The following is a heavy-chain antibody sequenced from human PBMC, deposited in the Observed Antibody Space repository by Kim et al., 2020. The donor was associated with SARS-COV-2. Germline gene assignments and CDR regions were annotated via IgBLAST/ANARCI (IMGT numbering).Heavy chain of an antibody. CDR2: ISGSGGST. J-gene: IGHJ4*02. CDR3: AKSRASRQRGKIDY. V-gene: IGHV3-23*01. CDR1: GFTFSSYA. Sequence: GGSLRLSCAASGFTFSSYAMSWVRQAPGKGLEWVSAISGSGGSTYYADSVKGRFTISRDNSKNTLYLQMNSLRAEDTAVYYCAKSRASRQRGKIDYWGQGTLVTVSS.